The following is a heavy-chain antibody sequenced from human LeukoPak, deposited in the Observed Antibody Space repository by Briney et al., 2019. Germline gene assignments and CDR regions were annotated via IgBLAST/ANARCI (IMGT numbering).Heavy chain of an antibody. V-gene: IGHV1-18*01. J-gene: IGHJ6*02. CDR3: ARKGEPKSSNLYYYYGLDV. CDR2: ISPYNGDT. Sequence: GASVTVSFTASGYTFASYGISWVRQAPGQGLEWMGWISPYNGDTKYAQKVQGRVTMTTDTSTSTASMELRSVRSDDTAVYYCARKGEPKSSNLYYYYGLDVWGQGTTVTGSS. CDR1: GYTFASYG. D-gene: IGHD1-14*01.